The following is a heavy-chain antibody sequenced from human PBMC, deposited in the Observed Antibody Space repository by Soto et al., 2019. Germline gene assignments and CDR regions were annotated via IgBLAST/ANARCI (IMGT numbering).Heavy chain of an antibody. J-gene: IGHJ4*02. D-gene: IGHD4-4*01. CDR3: AKGSIEYSASVDN. V-gene: IGHV3-23*01. Sequence: DVQLLESGGGLVQPGGSLRLSCAASGFSFSSYAMVWVRQAPGKGLEWVPVISARGGSSYFADSVEGRFTISRDNSKNVLSLEMNSLRAEDTAIYFCAKGSIEYSASVDNWGQGTLVLVSS. CDR2: ISARGGSS. CDR1: GFSFSSYA.